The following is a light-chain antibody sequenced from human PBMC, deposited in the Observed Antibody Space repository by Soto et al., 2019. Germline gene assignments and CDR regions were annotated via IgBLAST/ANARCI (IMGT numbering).Light chain of an antibody. J-gene: IGLJ2*01. CDR3: AAWDDSLNSPV. Sequence: QSALTQPPSASGTPGQRVTISCSGSSSNIGSNTVNWYQQLPGTAPKLLIYSTNQRPSGVPDRFSGSKSGTSASLAISGLQSEDEADYYCAAWDDSLNSPVFGGGTKVTVL. CDR1: SSNIGSNT. CDR2: STN. V-gene: IGLV1-44*01.